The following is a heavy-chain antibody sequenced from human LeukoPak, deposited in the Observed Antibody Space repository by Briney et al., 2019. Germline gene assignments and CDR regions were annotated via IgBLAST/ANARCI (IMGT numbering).Heavy chain of an antibody. CDR2: INHSGST. D-gene: IGHD3-22*01. J-gene: IGHJ4*02. CDR1: GGSISSSSYY. Sequence: PSETLSLTCTVSGGSISSSSYYWGWIRQPPGKGLEWIGEINHSGSTNYNPSLKSRVTISVDTSKNQFSLKLSSVTAADTAVYYCARGATRYYYDSSGYYYVIWGQGTLVTVSS. V-gene: IGHV4-39*07. CDR3: ARGATRYYYDSSGYYYVI.